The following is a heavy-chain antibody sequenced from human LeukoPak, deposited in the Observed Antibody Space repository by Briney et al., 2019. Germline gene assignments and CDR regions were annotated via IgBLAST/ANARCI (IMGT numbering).Heavy chain of an antibody. J-gene: IGHJ4*02. CDR2: ISGSGGST. D-gene: IGHD3-10*01. CDR1: GFTFSSYA. CDR3: AKDTRKYYGSGSYPDY. V-gene: IGHV3-23*01. Sequence: AGGSLRLSCAASGFTFSSYAMSWVRQAPGKGLEWVSAISGSGGSTYYADSVKGRFTISRDNSKNTLYLQMNSLRAEDTAVYCCAKDTRKYYGSGSYPDYWGQGTLVTVSS.